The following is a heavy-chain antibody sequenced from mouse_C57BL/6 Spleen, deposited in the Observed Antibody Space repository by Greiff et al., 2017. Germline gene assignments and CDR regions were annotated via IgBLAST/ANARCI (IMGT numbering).Heavy chain of an antibody. CDR1: GYTFTSYW. D-gene: IGHD2-5*01. CDR3: ASDSNSYYYAMDY. J-gene: IGHJ4*01. Sequence: QVQLQQSGAELVKPGASVKLSCKASGYTFTSYWMQWVKQRPGQGLEWIGEIDPSDSSTNYNQKFKGKATLTVDTSSSTAYMQLSSLTSEASAVYYCASDSNSYYYAMDYWGQGTSVTVSS. V-gene: IGHV1-50*01. CDR2: IDPSDSST.